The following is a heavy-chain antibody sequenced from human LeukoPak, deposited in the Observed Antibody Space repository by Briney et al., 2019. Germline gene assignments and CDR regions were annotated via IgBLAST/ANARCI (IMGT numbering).Heavy chain of an antibody. D-gene: IGHD2-15*01. CDR3: ARMYCSGGSCYGDDY. CDR2: INTNTGNP. Sequence: ASVKLSCKASGYTFTSYAMNWGRQAPGQGLEWMGWINTNTGNPTYAQGFTGRFVYSLDTSVSTAYLQISSPKAEDTAVYYCARMYCSGGSCYGDDYWGQGTLVTVSS. CDR1: GYTFTSYA. V-gene: IGHV7-4-1*02. J-gene: IGHJ4*02.